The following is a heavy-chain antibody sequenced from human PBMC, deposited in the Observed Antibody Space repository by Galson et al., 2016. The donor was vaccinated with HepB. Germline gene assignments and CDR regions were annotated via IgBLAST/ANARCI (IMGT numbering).Heavy chain of an antibody. CDR3: ARDPDKWNFRTIDH. CDR1: TFTFSSFA. Sequence: SLRLSCAASTFTFSSFAMSWVRQAPGKGLEWVSSIGHSGGYIYYADSVMGRFTISRDNSKNTLYLQMNSLRTEDTAVYHCARDPDKWNFRTIDHWGQGTLDTGSS. CDR2: IGHSGGYI. J-gene: IGHJ4*02. V-gene: IGHV3-23*01. D-gene: IGHD1-7*01.